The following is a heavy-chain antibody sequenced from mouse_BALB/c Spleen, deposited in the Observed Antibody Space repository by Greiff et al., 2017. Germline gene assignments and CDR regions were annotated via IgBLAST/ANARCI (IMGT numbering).Heavy chain of an antibody. CDR3: ARDYYGSEGFAY. CDR1: GYTFTDYN. CDR2: IYPYNGGT. V-gene: IGHV1S29*02. Sequence: VQLQQSGPELVKPGASVKISCKASGYTFTDYNMHWVKQSHGKSLEWIGYIYPYNGGTGYNQKFKSKATLTVDNSSSTAYMELRSLTSEDSAVYYCARDYYGSEGFAYWGQGTLVTVSA. J-gene: IGHJ3*01. D-gene: IGHD1-1*01.